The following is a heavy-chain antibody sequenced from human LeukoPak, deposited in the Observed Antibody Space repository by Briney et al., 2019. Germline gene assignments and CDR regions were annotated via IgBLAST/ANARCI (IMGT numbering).Heavy chain of an antibody. CDR1: GYTFTSYD. D-gene: IGHD5-18*01. V-gene: IGHV1-8*01. CDR3: ARRSHTAMVYYYYYYGMDV. CDR2: MNPNSGNT. J-gene: IGHJ6*02. Sequence: ASVKVSCKASGYTFTSYDINWVRQATGQGLEWMGWMNPNSGNTGYAQKFQGRVTMTRNTSISTAYMELSGLRSEDTAVYYCARRSHTAMVYYYYYYGMDVWGQGTTVTVSS.